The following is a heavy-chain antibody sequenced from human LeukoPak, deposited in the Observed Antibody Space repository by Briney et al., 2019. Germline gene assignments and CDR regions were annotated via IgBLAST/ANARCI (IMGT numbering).Heavy chain of an antibody. CDR3: ARDPYSGRYGDYYYYCMDV. V-gene: IGHV3-21*01. Sequence: GGSLTLSCAASGFIFRSYSMHWVRQAPGKGLEWVSFIRRNSTYIYSDSVKGRFTISRDNAKNSLYLQINSLRAEDTAVYYCARDPYSGRYGDYYYYCMDVWGKGTTVTISS. CDR2: IRRNSTYI. CDR1: GFIFRSYS. D-gene: IGHD1-26*01. J-gene: IGHJ6*03.